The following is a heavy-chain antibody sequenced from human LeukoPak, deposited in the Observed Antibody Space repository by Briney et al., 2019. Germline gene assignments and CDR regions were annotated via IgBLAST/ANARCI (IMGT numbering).Heavy chain of an antibody. V-gene: IGHV1-18*01. CDR2: ISAYNGNT. J-gene: IGHJ4*02. CDR1: GYTFTSYG. Sequence: ASVKVSCKASGYTFTSYGISWVRQAPGQGLEWMGWISAYNGNTYYAQKLQGRVTMTRDTSISTAYMELSRLRSDDTAVYYCASFGGVIVESNFDYWGQGTLVTVSS. D-gene: IGHD3-16*02. CDR3: ASFGGVIVESNFDY.